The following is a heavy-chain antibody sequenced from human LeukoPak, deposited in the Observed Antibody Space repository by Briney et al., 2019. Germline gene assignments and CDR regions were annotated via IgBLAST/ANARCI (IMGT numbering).Heavy chain of an antibody. CDR2: LYYNGST. D-gene: IGHD5-12*01. CDR3: AWLPSY. CDR1: GASISTSSYY. J-gene: IGHJ4*02. V-gene: IGHV4-39*01. Sequence: PSETLSLTCIVSGASISTSSYYLGWIRQPPGKGLEWIGSLYYNGSTYYNPSLKSRVTISGDTSKSQLSLKLSSVTAADTAVYYCAWLPSYWGQGTQVTVSS.